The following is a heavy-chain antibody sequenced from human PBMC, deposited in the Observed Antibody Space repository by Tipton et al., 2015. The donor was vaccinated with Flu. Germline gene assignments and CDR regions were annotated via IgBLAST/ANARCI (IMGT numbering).Heavy chain of an antibody. CDR3: ARDHPPSITVLGEITDYFGMDV. CDR1: GFTFTNYE. Sequence: SLRLSCTASGFTFTNYEMYWVRQAPGKGLEWVSHINALGNTVNYADSVQGRFTISRDNAKNSLYLQMNGLRAEDTAVYYCARDHPPSITVLGEITDYFGMDVWGQGTTVTVSS. CDR2: INALGNTV. J-gene: IGHJ6*02. D-gene: IGHD3-3*01. V-gene: IGHV3-48*03.